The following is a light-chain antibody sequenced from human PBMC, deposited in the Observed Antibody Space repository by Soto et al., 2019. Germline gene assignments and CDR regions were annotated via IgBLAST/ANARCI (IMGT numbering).Light chain of an antibody. CDR1: QSLVHSDGIAY. CDR3: MQSIQLPIT. V-gene: IGKV2-30*02. Sequence: DGVMTQSPLSLPVTLGQPASISCRSNQSLVHSDGIAYFSWFQQRPGRSPRRLIYKVSNRDSGVPARFSGSGSGTDFALKISRVEAEDVGIYYCMQSIQLPITFGQGTRLEIK. J-gene: IGKJ5*01. CDR2: KVS.